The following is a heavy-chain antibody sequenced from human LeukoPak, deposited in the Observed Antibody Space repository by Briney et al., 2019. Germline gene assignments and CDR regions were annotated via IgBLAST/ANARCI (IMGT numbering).Heavy chain of an antibody. CDR2: FDPEDGET. Sequence: GAPVKVSCKVSGYTLTELSMHWVRQAPGKGLEWMGGFDPEDGETIYAQKFQGRVTMTEDTSTDTAYMELSSLRSEDTAVYYCATNKRRYFDWLLASFGYWGQGTLVTVSS. V-gene: IGHV1-24*01. CDR3: ATNKRRYFDWLLASFGY. J-gene: IGHJ4*02. D-gene: IGHD3-9*01. CDR1: GYTLTELS.